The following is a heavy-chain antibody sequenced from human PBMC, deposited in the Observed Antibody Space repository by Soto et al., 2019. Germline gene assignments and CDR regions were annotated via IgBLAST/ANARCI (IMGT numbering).Heavy chain of an antibody. J-gene: IGHJ5*02. D-gene: IGHD1-1*01. CDR2: IHYTGST. CDR1: GGSMSRYY. Sequence: PSDTLSLTCTGSGGSMSRYYWTWIRQPPGKGLEWIGNIHYTGSTNYNPSLKSRVTILLGTSTSQFSLKVSSVTAADTAVYYCARDLTISSTDGPLDPWGHGTLVTVSS. V-gene: IGHV4-59*01. CDR3: ARDLTISSTDGPLDP.